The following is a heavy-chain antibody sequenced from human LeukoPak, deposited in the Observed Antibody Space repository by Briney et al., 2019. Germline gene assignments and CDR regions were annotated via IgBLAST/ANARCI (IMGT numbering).Heavy chain of an antibody. CDR2: ISYHGGGI. Sequence: PGGSLTLSSAASGFTFSNYAIHCVRHAPGKGIQWVAVISYHGGGIYYAASVKGRFTIFRDNSKNTVFRQRSTLSPEDTAVYSFASCSGRSCYSDGIDTWGQGTLVTVSS. J-gene: IGHJ4*02. D-gene: IGHD2-15*01. CDR3: ASCSGRSCYSDGIDT. V-gene: IGHV3-30*15. CDR1: GFTFSNYA.